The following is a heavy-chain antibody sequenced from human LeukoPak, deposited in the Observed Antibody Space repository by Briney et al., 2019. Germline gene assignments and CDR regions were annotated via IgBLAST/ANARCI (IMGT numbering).Heavy chain of an antibody. J-gene: IGHJ4*02. D-gene: IGHD3-10*01. CDR2: TVPIYDVT. Sequence: SMKVSCKASGITFTNYAISWVRQAPGQGLEWMGATVPIYDVTNYAQTFRGRVTMTADESTSTAYMELRSLTSEDTAMYYCARIYYGSGSPDGYWGQGTLVTVSS. V-gene: IGHV1-69*01. CDR1: GITFTNYA. CDR3: ARIYYGSGSPDGY.